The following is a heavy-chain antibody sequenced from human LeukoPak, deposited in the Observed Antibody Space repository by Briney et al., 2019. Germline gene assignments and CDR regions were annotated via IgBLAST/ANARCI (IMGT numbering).Heavy chain of an antibody. Sequence: GESLKISCQGSGYSFTSYWIGWVRQMPGKGLEWMGIIYPGDSDTRYSPSFQGQVTISADKSISTAYLQWSSLKASDTAMYYCARNARDPYYYDSSGYYSGGYYYYYYMDVWGKGTTVTVSS. V-gene: IGHV5-51*01. D-gene: IGHD3-22*01. CDR3: ARNARDPYYYDSSGYYSGGYYYYYYMDV. CDR1: GYSFTSYW. CDR2: IYPGDSDT. J-gene: IGHJ6*03.